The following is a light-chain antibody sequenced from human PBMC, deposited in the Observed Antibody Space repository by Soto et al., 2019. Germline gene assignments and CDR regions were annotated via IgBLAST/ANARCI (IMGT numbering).Light chain of an antibody. V-gene: IGLV2-14*01. CDR3: SSYTSRSTVV. CDR1: SSDVGGYNY. CDR2: DVS. J-gene: IGLJ2*01. Sequence: QSVLTQPDSVSGSPGQSITISCTGTSSDVGGYNYVSWYQQHPGKAPKLMIYDVSNRPSGVSNRFSRSKSGNTASLTISWLQAADEADYYCSSYTSRSTVVFGGGTKLTVL.